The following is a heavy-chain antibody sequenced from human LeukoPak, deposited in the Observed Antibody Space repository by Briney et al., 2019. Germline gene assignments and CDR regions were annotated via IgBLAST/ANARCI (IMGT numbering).Heavy chain of an antibody. V-gene: IGHV1-69*05. Sequence: SSVKVSCKASGGTFSSYAISWVRQAPGQGLEWMGGIIPIFGTANYAQKFQGRVTITTDESTSTAYMELSSLRSEDTAVYYCARGSAKIVATDNYHYYYMDVWGKGTTVTVSS. CDR1: GGTFSSYA. D-gene: IGHD5-12*01. CDR2: IIPIFGTA. CDR3: ARGSAKIVATDNYHYYYMDV. J-gene: IGHJ6*03.